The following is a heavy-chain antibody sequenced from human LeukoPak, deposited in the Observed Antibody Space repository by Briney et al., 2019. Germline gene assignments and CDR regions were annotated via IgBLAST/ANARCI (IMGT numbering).Heavy chain of an antibody. V-gene: IGHV1-69*06. D-gene: IGHD3-10*01. Sequence: ASVKVSCKASGGTFTSYAISWVRQAPGQGLEWMGGIIPNYGTANYAQKFQGRVTITADKSTSTAYMELSSLRSKDTAVYYCARELTHTLWFGETILPCYYGMDVCYKGTAITVTS. CDR2: IIPNYGTA. CDR1: GGTFTSYA. J-gene: IGHJ6*04. CDR3: ARELTHTLWFGETILPCYYGMDV.